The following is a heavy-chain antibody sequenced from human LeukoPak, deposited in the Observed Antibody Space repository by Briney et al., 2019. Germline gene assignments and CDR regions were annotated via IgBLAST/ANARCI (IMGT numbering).Heavy chain of an antibody. CDR3: ARYSISWSYFDL. V-gene: IGHV4-59*01. Sequence: SETLSLTCTVSGGSISSNYWSWIRQPPGKGLEWLGSIFYNGNTNYNPSLKSRVTISIDTSKNHFSLNLRSVTAADTAVYYCARYSISWSYFDLWGQGTLVTVSS. D-gene: IGHD1-14*01. CDR2: IFYNGNT. J-gene: IGHJ4*02. CDR1: GGSISSNY.